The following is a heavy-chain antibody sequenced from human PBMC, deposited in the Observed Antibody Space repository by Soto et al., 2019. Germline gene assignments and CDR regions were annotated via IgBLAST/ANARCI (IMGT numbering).Heavy chain of an antibody. J-gene: IGHJ4*02. CDR2: IYYSGST. D-gene: IGHD2-2*01. CDR3: AREGEGGYCSSTSCPPGY. V-gene: IGHV4-31*03. Sequence: QVQLQESGPGLVKPSQTLSLTCTVSGGSISSGGYYWSWIRQHPGKGLEWIGYIYYSGSTYYNPSLKSRVTLSVDTSKNQFSLKLSSVTAADTAVYYCAREGEGGYCSSTSCPPGYWGQGTLVTVSS. CDR1: GGSISSGGYY.